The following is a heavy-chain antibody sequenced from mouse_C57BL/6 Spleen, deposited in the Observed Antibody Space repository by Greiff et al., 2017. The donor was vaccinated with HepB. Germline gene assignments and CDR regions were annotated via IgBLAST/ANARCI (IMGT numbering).Heavy chain of an antibody. Sequence: EVKLVESGPGLVKPSQSLSLTCSVTGYSITSGYYWNWIRQFPGNKLEWMGYISYDGSNNYNPSLKNRISITRDTSKNQFFLKLNSVTTEDTATYYCATYYGSSSAWFAYWGQGTLVTVSA. CDR1: GYSITSGYY. J-gene: IGHJ3*01. CDR2: ISYDGSN. CDR3: ATYYGSSSAWFAY. V-gene: IGHV3-6*01. D-gene: IGHD1-1*01.